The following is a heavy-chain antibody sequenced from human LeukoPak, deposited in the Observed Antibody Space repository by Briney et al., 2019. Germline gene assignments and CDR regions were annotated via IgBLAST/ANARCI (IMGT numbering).Heavy chain of an antibody. CDR1: GFTFSSYG. Sequence: PGGSLRLSCAASGFTFSSYGMHWVRQAPGKGLEWVAFIRYDGSNKYYADSVKGRFTISRDNSKNTLYLQMNSLRAEDTAVYYCAKVRSYDSSGYYNYWGQGTLVTVSS. CDR2: IRYDGSNK. D-gene: IGHD3-22*01. V-gene: IGHV3-30*02. J-gene: IGHJ4*02. CDR3: AKVRSYDSSGYYNY.